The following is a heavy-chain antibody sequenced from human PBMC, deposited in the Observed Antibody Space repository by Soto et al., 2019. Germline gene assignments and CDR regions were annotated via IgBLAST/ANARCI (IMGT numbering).Heavy chain of an antibody. CDR1: GGTFSSYA. D-gene: IGHD2-15*01. CDR3: ARESRYCSGDSCDDY. CDR2: IIPIFGTA. J-gene: IGHJ4*02. Sequence: SVKVSCKASGGTFSSYAISWVRQAPGQGLEWMGGIIPIFGTANYAQKFQGRVTITADESTSTAYMELSSLRSEDTAVYYCARESRYCSGDSCDDYWGQGTQVTVSS. V-gene: IGHV1-69*13.